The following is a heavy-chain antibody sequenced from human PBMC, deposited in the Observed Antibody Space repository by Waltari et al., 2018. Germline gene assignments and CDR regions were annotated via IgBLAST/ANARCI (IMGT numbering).Heavy chain of an antibody. CDR2: IYTSGST. CDR3: ARTFGGVIATNWFDP. Sequence: QVQLQESGPGLVKPSQTLSLTCTVSGGSISSGSYYWSWIRPPAGKGLEWIGRIYTSGSTNYNPSLKSRVTISVDTSKNQFSLKLSSVTAADTAVYYCARTFGGVIATNWFDPWGQGTLVTVSS. J-gene: IGHJ5*02. V-gene: IGHV4-61*02. CDR1: GGSISSGSYY. D-gene: IGHD3-16*02.